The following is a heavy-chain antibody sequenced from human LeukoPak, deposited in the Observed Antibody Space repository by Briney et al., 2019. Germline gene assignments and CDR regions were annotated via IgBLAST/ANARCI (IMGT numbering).Heavy chain of an antibody. D-gene: IGHD3-16*01. V-gene: IGHV3-23*01. CDR2: ISGSGDRI. CDR1: GFIFSDYA. Sequence: RPGGSLRLSCTASGFIFSDYAMSWVRQARGKGLEWVSGISGSGDRIDYADSVKGRFTISRDNAKNTVYLQMKSLRAEDTAVYHCAKRGYYDYSNYGPLSFWGQGILVTVSS. J-gene: IGHJ4*02. CDR3: AKRGYYDYSNYGPLSF.